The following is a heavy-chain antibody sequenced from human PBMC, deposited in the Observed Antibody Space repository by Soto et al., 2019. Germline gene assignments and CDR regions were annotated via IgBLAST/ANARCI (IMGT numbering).Heavy chain of an antibody. Sequence: QVQLVESGGGVVQPGRSLRLSCAASGFTLSSYGMHWVRQAPGKGLEWVAVISYDGSNEYYADSVKGRFTISRDNSKNTLYLQMNSLRAEDTAVYYCANIPYSWNGADAFDIWGQGTLVTVSS. J-gene: IGHJ3*02. CDR3: ANIPYSWNGADAFDI. CDR1: GFTLSSYG. D-gene: IGHD1-1*01. V-gene: IGHV3-30*18. CDR2: ISYDGSNE.